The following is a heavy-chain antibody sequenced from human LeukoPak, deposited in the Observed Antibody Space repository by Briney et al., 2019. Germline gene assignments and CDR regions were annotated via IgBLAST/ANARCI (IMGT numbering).Heavy chain of an antibody. CDR3: AAPDVAAAAVTLGY. V-gene: IGHV4-4*02. CDR1: GGSISSSNW. J-gene: IGHJ4*02. CDR2: IYHSGST. Sequence: SGTLSLTCAVSGGSISSSNWWSWVRQPPGKGLEWIGEIYHSGSTNYNPSLKSRVTISVDKSKNQFSLKLSSVTAADTAVYYCAAPDVAAAAVTLGYWGQGTLVTVSS. D-gene: IGHD6-13*01.